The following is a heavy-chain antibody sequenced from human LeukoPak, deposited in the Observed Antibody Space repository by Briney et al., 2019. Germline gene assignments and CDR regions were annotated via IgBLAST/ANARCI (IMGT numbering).Heavy chain of an antibody. Sequence: GGSLRLSCAASGFSFSSYWMHWVRQAPGKGLEWVSRINSDGSSTTYADSVKGRSSISRDNSKNTLYLQMNSLRAEDTAVYYCAKALDGSGSYYIPFDYWGQGTLVTVSS. CDR1: GFSFSSYW. CDR3: AKALDGSGSYYIPFDY. V-gene: IGHV3-74*01. D-gene: IGHD3-10*01. J-gene: IGHJ4*02. CDR2: INSDGSST.